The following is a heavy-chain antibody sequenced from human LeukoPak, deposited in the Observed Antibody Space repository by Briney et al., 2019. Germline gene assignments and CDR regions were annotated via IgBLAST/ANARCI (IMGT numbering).Heavy chain of an antibody. Sequence: GGSLRLSCAASGFTFSTSRMEWVRQAPGKGLEWVSGISGSGGSTYYADSVKGRFTISRDNSKNTLYLQMNSLRAEDTAVYYCAKKRVAVAGTHYFDYWGQGTLVTASS. V-gene: IGHV3-23*01. CDR2: ISGSGGST. CDR1: GFTFSTSR. J-gene: IGHJ4*02. D-gene: IGHD6-19*01. CDR3: AKKRVAVAGTHYFDY.